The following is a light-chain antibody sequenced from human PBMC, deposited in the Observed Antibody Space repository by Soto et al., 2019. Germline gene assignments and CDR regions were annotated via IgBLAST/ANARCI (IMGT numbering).Light chain of an antibody. Sequence: QSALTQPRSGSGSPGQSVTIYCTGTSSDVGGYNYVSWYQQHPGKAPKLMIYDVSKRPSGVPDRFSGSKSGNTASLTISGLQAEDEADYYCCSYAGSYTLVFGGGTKLTVL. CDR1: SSDVGGYNY. J-gene: IGLJ2*01. V-gene: IGLV2-11*01. CDR2: DVS. CDR3: CSYAGSYTLV.